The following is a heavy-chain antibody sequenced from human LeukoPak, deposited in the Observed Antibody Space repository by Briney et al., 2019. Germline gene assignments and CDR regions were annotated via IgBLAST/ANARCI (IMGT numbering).Heavy chain of an antibody. Sequence: SETLSLTCAVYGGSFSGYYWSWIRQPPGKGLEWIGEINHSGSTNYNPSLKSRVTISVDTSKNQFPLKLSSVTAADTAVYYCARTGWRAPVGYWGQGTLVTVSS. CDR2: INHSGST. D-gene: IGHD6-19*01. CDR3: ARTGWRAPVGY. V-gene: IGHV4-34*01. J-gene: IGHJ4*02. CDR1: GGSFSGYY.